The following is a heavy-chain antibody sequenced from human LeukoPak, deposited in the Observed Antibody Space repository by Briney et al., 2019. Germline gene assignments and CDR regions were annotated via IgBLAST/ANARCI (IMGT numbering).Heavy chain of an antibody. D-gene: IGHD2-15*01. CDR2: MNPNSGNT. CDR1: GYTFTSYG. V-gene: IGHV1-8*02. Sequence: EASVKVSCKASGYTFTSYGISWVRQAPGQGLEWMGWMNPNSGNTGYAQKFQGRVTMTRNTSISTAYMELSSLRSEDTAVYYCASSDGGNPLRYYGMDVWGQGTTVTVSS. CDR3: ASSDGGNPLRYYGMDV. J-gene: IGHJ6*02.